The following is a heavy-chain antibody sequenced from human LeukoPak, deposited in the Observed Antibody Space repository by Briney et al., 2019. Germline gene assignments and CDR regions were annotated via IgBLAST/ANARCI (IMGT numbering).Heavy chain of an antibody. J-gene: IGHJ4*02. Sequence: PSETLSLTCTVSGGSITSYHYSWIRQPPGKGLEWIGYIYYSGSTNYNPSLKSRVTISVDTSKNQFSLKLSSVTAADTAVYYCARGGSGTYYHYWGQGTLVTVSS. V-gene: IGHV4-59*01. CDR1: GGSITSYH. CDR2: IYYSGST. D-gene: IGHD1-26*01. CDR3: ARGGSGTYYHY.